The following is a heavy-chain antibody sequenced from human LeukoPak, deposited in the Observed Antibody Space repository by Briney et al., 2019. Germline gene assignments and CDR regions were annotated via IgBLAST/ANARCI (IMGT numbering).Heavy chain of an antibody. CDR2: VSGGGGTST. CDR1: GFTFSTSA. J-gene: IGHJ5*02. CDR3: AKGGGLLRLGESPRWFDP. Sequence: GGYLRLSCAASGFTFSTSAMSWVRQAPGKGLEYVPTVSGGGGTSTYYTDSVAGRFIISRDDPKNTLYLQMSSLRVEDTAVYYCAKGGGLLRLGESPRWFDPWGQGTLVTVSS. D-gene: IGHD3-10*01. V-gene: IGHV3-23*01.